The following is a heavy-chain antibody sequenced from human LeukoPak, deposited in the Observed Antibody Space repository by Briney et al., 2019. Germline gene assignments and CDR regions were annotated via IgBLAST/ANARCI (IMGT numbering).Heavy chain of an antibody. CDR3: ATQYYGSGSYYTVLDY. J-gene: IGHJ4*02. D-gene: IGHD3-10*01. CDR2: INPSGGST. Sequence: ASVNVSCKASGYTFTSYYMHWVRPPPGQGLEWMGIINPSGGSTSHTQKFQGRGTMTRDTSTSTVYMELSSLRCEDTAVYYCATQYYGSGSYYTVLDYWGQGTLVTVSS. CDR1: GYTFTSYY. V-gene: IGHV1-46*01.